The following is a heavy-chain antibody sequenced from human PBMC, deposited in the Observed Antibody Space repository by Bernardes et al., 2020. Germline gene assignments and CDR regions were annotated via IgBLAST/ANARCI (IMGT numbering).Heavy chain of an antibody. Sequence: GGSLRLSRVASGFAFSDFCMAWVRQAPGKGLEWVSTLNTDGENTHYADSVKGRFTISRDNSKNMLYLQMNSLRAEDTAVYYCANDAGVDVFFDYWGQGTLVTVSS. CDR3: ANDAGVDVFFDY. D-gene: IGHD7-27*01. V-gene: IGHV3-23*01. J-gene: IGHJ4*02. CDR1: GFAFSDFC. CDR2: LNTDGENT.